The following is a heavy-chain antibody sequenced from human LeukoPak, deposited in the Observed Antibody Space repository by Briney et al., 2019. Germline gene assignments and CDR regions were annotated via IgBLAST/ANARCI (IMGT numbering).Heavy chain of an antibody. CDR1: GFTLSSYA. Sequence: GGSLRLSCAASGFTLSSYAMSWVRQAPGKGLECVSAISGSGGSTYYADSVKGRFTISRDNSKNTLYLQMNSLRAEDTAIYYCAKVIVAGYAFDIWGQGTMVTVSS. V-gene: IGHV3-23*01. J-gene: IGHJ3*02. CDR3: AKVIVAGYAFDI. D-gene: IGHD5-12*01. CDR2: ISGSGGST.